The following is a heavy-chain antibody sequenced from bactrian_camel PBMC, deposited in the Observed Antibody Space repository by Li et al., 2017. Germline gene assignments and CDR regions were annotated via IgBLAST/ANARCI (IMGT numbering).Heavy chain of an antibody. V-gene: IGHV3S55*01. D-gene: IGHD1*01. Sequence: HVQLVESGGGSVQIGGSLRLSCTASGFTFDDSEVGWYREAPGHECELVSTISADGFTQYYGTSVEGRFTIARTSNLATRENSIYLQMNSLKVEDTAVYFCAAARGSFRAWYDAGTYIVKGLFNYWGQGTQVTVS. J-gene: IGHJ4*01. CDR2: ISADGFTQ. CDR1: GFTFDDSE. CDR3: AAARGSFRAWYDAGTYIVKGLFNY.